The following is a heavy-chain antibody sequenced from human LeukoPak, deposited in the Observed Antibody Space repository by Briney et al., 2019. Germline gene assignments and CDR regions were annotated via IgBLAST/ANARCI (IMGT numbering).Heavy chain of an antibody. CDR2: INHSGST. Sequence: PSETLSLTCAVYGGSFSGYYWSWIRQPPGKGLEWLGEINHSGSTNYNPSLKSRVTISVDTSKNQFSLKLSSVTAADTAVYYCARGRGYSGYKVREYFQHWGQGTLVTVSS. D-gene: IGHD5-12*01. CDR3: ARGRGYSGYKVREYFQH. V-gene: IGHV4-34*01. J-gene: IGHJ1*01. CDR1: GGSFSGYY.